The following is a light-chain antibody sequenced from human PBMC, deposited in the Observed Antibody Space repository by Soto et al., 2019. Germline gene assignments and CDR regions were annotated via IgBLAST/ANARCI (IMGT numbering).Light chain of an antibody. CDR1: NIGSKS. CDR2: YDS. V-gene: IGLV3-21*01. Sequence: SYELTQPPSVSVAPGKTARITCGGNNIGSKSVHWYQQKPGQAPVLVIYYDSDRPSGIPERFSGSNSGNTATLTISRVEAGDEADYDCQVRESSSDHRGVFGTGTQLTVL. J-gene: IGLJ1*01. CDR3: QVRESSSDHRGV.